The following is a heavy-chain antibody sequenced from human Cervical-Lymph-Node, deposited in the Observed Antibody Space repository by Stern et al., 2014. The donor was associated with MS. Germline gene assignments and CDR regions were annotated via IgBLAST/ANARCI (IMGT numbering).Heavy chain of an antibody. CDR2: IYYSGST. D-gene: IGHD5-12*01. Sequence: VQLEESGPGLVKPSETLSLTCTVSGGSISSYYWRWIRQPPGKGLEWIGYIYYSGSTNYNPSLKSRVTISVDTSKNQFSLKLSSVAAADTAVYCCARAGGYGEGFDYWGQGTLVTVSS. CDR3: ARAGGYGEGFDY. CDR1: GGSISSYY. V-gene: IGHV4-59*01. J-gene: IGHJ4*02.